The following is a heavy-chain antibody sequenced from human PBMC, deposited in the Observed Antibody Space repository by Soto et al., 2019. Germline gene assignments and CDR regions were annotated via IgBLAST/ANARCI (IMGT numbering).Heavy chain of an antibody. CDR1: GGSISSSSYY. CDR3: AISSGVVVPAAIRGDAFDI. D-gene: IGHD2-2*02. V-gene: IGHV4-39*01. Sequence: SETLSLTCTVSGGSISSSSYYWGWIRQPPGKGLEWIGSIYYSGSTYYNPSLKSRVTISVDTSKNQFSLRLSSVTAADTAVYYCAISSGVVVPAAIRGDAFDIWGQGTMVTVSS. J-gene: IGHJ3*02. CDR2: IYYSGST.